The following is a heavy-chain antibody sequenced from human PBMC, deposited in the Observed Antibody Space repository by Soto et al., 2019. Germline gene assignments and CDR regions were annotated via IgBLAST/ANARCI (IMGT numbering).Heavy chain of an antibody. D-gene: IGHD2-15*01. CDR1: GYAFTSFG. CDR3: ARCSGGTCYASYAFDI. J-gene: IGHJ3*02. CDR2: TVANNGYT. Sequence: ASVKVSCKASGYAFTSFGISWVRQAPGQGLEWMGWTVANNGYTKYAQNLQGRVTLITDTSTSTAYMELRSMKYDDTAVYYCARCSGGTCYASYAFDIWGQGTMVTVSS. V-gene: IGHV1-18*01.